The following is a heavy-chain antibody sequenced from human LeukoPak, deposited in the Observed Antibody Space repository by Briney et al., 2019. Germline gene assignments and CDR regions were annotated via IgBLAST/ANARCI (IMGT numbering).Heavy chain of an antibody. J-gene: IGHJ4*02. Sequence: SETLSLTCTVSGGSISSYYWSCSRQPPGKGLEWIGYIYYSVSTNYNPSLKSRVTISVDTSKNQFSLKLSSVTAADTAVYYCASSSDDILTGYTDWGQETLVTVSS. D-gene: IGHD3-9*01. CDR2: IYYSVST. CDR1: GGSISSYY. V-gene: IGHV4-59*01. CDR3: ASSSDDILTGYTD.